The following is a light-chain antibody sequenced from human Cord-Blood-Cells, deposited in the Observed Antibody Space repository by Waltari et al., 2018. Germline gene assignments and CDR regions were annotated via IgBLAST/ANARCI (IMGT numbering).Light chain of an antibody. J-gene: IGKJ2*01. CDR1: QDISNY. V-gene: IGKV1-33*01. CDR2: DAS. Sequence: DIQMTKSPSSLSASVGDRVTITCQASQDISNYLNWYQQKPGKAPKLLIYDASNLETGVPSRFSGSGSGTDITFTISSLQPEDIATYYCQQYDNLPYTFGQGTKLEIK. CDR3: QQYDNLPYT.